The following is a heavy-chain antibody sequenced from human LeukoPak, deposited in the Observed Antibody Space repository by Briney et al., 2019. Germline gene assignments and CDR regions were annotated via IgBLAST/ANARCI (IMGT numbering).Heavy chain of an antibody. J-gene: IGHJ6*02. CDR2: IIPIFGTA. V-gene: IGHV1-69*01. D-gene: IGHD4-23*01. Sequence: GSSVKVSCKAPGGTFSSYAISWVRQAPGQGLEWMGGIIPIFGTANYAQKFQGRVTITADESTSTAYMELSSLRSEDTAVYYCARAGGYYYGMDVWGQGTTVTVSS. CDR1: GGTFSSYA. CDR3: ARAGGYYYGMDV.